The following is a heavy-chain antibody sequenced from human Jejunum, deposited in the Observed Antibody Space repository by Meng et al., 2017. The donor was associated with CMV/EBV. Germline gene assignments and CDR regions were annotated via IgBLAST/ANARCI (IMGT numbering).Heavy chain of an antibody. CDR3: ARIRWQTAPWDF. J-gene: IGHJ4*02. V-gene: IGHV3-21*01. CDR1: TSIFTSYT. Sequence: STSIFTSYTMRWVRPVPGKGLEWVSSISTHSTYISYADSVKGRFTISRDNAKNSLYLQVDSLRAEDTAVYYCARIRWQTAPWDFWGQGSLVTVSS. D-gene: IGHD2-21*02. CDR2: ISTHSTYI.